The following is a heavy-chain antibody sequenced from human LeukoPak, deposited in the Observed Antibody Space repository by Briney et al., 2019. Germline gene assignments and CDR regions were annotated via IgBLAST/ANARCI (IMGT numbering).Heavy chain of an antibody. Sequence: PSETPSLTCNVSGGSISSYYWSWIRQPPGKGLEWIGYIYHSGNTYYNPSLKSRVTISIHNSKNQFSLKVNSVTAADTAVYYCARDRNYYDSSGPPYYYSALDVWGQGTTVTVSS. V-gene: IGHV4-59*01. CDR2: IYHSGNT. CDR1: GGSISSYY. D-gene: IGHD3-22*01. J-gene: IGHJ6*02. CDR3: ARDRNYYDSSGPPYYYSALDV.